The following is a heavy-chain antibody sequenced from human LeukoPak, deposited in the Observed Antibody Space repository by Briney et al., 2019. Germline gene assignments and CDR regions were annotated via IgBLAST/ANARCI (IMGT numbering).Heavy chain of an antibody. CDR3: EKDLGVLRYFDWLIDY. Sequence: GGSLRLSCAASGFTFSSYAMSWVRQAPGKGLEWVSAISGSGGSTYYADSVKGRFTISRDNSKNTLYLQMNSLRAEDTAVYYCEKDLGVLRYFDWLIDYWGQGTLVTVSS. CDR1: GFTFSSYA. D-gene: IGHD3-9*01. CDR2: ISGSGGST. J-gene: IGHJ4*02. V-gene: IGHV3-23*01.